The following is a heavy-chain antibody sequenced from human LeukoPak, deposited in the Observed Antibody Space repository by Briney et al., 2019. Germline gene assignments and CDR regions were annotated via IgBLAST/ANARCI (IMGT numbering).Heavy chain of an antibody. CDR3: ARAFIDFQCWATKVLFDY. CDR2: INPNSGGT. CDR1: GYTFTGYY. V-gene: IGHV1-2*02. Sequence: ASVKVSCKASGYTFTGYYMHWVRQAPRQGLEWMGWINPNSGGTNYAQKFQGRVTMTRDTSISTAYMELSRLRSDDTAVYYCARAFIDFQCWATKVLFDYWGQGTLVTVSS. J-gene: IGHJ4*02. D-gene: IGHD2/OR15-2a*01.